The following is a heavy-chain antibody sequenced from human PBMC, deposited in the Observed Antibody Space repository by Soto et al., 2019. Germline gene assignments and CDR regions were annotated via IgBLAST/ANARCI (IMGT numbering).Heavy chain of an antibody. CDR3: ARIRGYYDSSGYYYYYYGMDV. D-gene: IGHD3-22*01. CDR2: IDWDDDK. Sequence: FSRSGPTLVNPTQTLTLTCTFSGFSLSTSGMCVSWIRQPPGKALEWLALIDWDDDKYYSTSLKTRLTISKDTSKNQVVLTMTNMDPVDTATYYCARIRGYYDSSGYYYYYYGMDVWGQGTTVTVSS. J-gene: IGHJ6*02. CDR1: GFSLSTSGMC. V-gene: IGHV2-70*01.